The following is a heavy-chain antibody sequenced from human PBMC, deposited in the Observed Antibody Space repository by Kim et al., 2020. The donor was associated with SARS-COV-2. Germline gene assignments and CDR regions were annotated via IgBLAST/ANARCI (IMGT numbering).Heavy chain of an antibody. CDR2: ITGVSTYM. V-gene: IGHV3-21*01. J-gene: IGHJ4*02. CDR3: ARSGSYDYYFDD. CDR1: GFTFSSYS. Sequence: GGSLRLSCAAAGFTFSSYSMNWVRQAPGKGLEWVSSITGVSTYMYYANSAKGRFTISRDNAKNSLFLQMSSLRAEDTAVYYCARSGSYDYYFDDWGQGT. D-gene: IGHD1-26*01.